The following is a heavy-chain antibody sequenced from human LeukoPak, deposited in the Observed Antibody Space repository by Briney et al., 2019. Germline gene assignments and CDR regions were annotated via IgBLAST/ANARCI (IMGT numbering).Heavy chain of an antibody. D-gene: IGHD1-26*01. Sequence: GASVKVSCKASGYTFTDYYLHWVRQAPGQGLEWMGWINPYSGGTNYAQNFQGRVTMTRDTSISTGYMELSRLGSDDTAVYYCARIRGGNNYHFEYWGQGTLVTVSS. CDR1: GYTFTDYY. CDR2: INPYSGGT. J-gene: IGHJ4*02. V-gene: IGHV1-2*02. CDR3: ARIRGGNNYHFEY.